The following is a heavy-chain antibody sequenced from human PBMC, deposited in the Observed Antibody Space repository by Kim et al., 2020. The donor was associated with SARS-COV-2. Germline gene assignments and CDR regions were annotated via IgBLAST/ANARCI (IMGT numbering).Heavy chain of an antibody. Sequence: YNPSLKSRVTISVDTSKNQFSLKLSSVTAADTAVYYCARGGPSSEGWFDPWGQGTLVTVSS. J-gene: IGHJ5*02. V-gene: IGHV4-34*01. CDR3: ARGGPSSEGWFDP.